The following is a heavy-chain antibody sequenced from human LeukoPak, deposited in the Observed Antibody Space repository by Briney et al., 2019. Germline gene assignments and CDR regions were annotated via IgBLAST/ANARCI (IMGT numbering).Heavy chain of an antibody. J-gene: IGHJ4*02. V-gene: IGHV3-48*03. CDR2: ISSSGTTI. D-gene: IGHD2-21*02. CDR1: GFVFSSYE. CDR3: ASAVGYCGGDCYSDY. Sequence: GGSLRLSCAASGFVFSSYEMNWVRQAPGKGLEWISYISSSGTTIHYADSVKGRFTISRDNAKNALYLQMNSPRGDDTAVYYCASAVGYCGGDCYSDYWGQGTLVTVSS.